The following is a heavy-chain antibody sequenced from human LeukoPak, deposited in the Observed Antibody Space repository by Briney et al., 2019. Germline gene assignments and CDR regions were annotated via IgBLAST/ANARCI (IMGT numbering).Heavy chain of an antibody. Sequence: SVKVSCKASGGTFSSYAISWVRQAPGQGLEWMGGIIPIFGTANYAQKFQGRVTITTDESTSTAYMELSSLRSEDTAVYYCARSGSGSYYMGDYFVYWGQGTLVTISS. CDR1: GGTFSSYA. J-gene: IGHJ4*02. CDR3: ARSGSGSYYMGDYFVY. V-gene: IGHV1-69*05. D-gene: IGHD3-10*01. CDR2: IIPIFGTA.